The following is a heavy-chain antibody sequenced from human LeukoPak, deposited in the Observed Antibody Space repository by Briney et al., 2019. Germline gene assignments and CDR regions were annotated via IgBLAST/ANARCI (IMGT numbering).Heavy chain of an antibody. CDR2: ISGSGGST. CDR1: GFTFSSYG. V-gene: IGHV3-23*01. Sequence: GGSLRLSCAASGFTFSSYGMSWVRQAPGKGREWVSAISGSGGSTYYADSVKGRFTISRDNSKNTLYLQMNSLRAEDTAVYYCAKCSDQVGGVINAYFDYWGQGTLVTVSS. CDR3: AKCSDQVGGVINAYFDY. J-gene: IGHJ4*02. D-gene: IGHD3-10*01.